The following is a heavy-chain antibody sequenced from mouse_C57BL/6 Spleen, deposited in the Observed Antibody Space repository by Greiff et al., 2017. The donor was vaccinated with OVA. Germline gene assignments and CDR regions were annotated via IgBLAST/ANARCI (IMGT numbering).Heavy chain of an antibody. J-gene: IGHJ1*03. Sequence: EVHLVESGGGLVQSGRSLRLSCATSGFTFSDFYMEWVRQAPGKGLEWIAASRNKANDYTTEYSASVKGRFIVSRDTSHSILYLQMNALRAEDTAIYYCARALSPYGNYVGWYFDVWGTGTTVTVSS. CDR1: GFTFSDFY. CDR3: ARALSPYGNYVGWYFDV. D-gene: IGHD2-1*01. CDR2: SRNKANDYTT. V-gene: IGHV7-1*01.